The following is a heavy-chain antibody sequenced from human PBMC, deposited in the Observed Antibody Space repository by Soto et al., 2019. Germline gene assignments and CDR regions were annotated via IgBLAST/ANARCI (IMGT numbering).Heavy chain of an antibody. CDR3: ATGSGNGSGY. V-gene: IGHV3-48*02. D-gene: IGHD3-10*01. CDR1: GFTFSTHT. CDR2: ISSGSRTI. J-gene: IGHJ4*02. Sequence: EVQLVESGGSLVQPGGSLRLSCAASGFTFSTHTMNWVRQAPGQGLEWLSYISSGSRTIYYADSVMGRFTNSRDNTQNSRYMQMHRHRDGDPSVCYGATGSGNGSGYWGQGTLVTVSS.